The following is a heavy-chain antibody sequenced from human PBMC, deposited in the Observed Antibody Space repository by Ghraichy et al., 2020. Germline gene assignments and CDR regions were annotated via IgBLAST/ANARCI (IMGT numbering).Heavy chain of an antibody. CDR2: IRQDGSEE. Sequence: LSLTCAASGFSFSRSWMSWVRQAPGKGLEWVANIRQDGSEEYYMDSVKGRFTISRDNARNSLFLQMHSLRAEDSAVYYCARVYAIYQYAFDVWGQGTMVTVSS. D-gene: IGHD2-2*01. CDR1: GFSFSRSW. CDR3: ARVYAIYQYAFDV. J-gene: IGHJ3*01. V-gene: IGHV3-7*01.